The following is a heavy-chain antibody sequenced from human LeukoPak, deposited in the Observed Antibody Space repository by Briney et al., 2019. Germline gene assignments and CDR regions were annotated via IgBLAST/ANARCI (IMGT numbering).Heavy chain of an antibody. Sequence: SETLSLTCNVSDGSISSSNYYWAWIRQPSGKGLEWIGSIYYGGTTYYSPSLKSRVTISADSSKNQFSLRLTSVTAADTAVYYCARRGLAVAAHWGQGSLVTVSS. D-gene: IGHD6-19*01. J-gene: IGHJ4*02. CDR1: DGSISSSNYY. V-gene: IGHV4-39*01. CDR2: IYYGGTT. CDR3: ARRGLAVAAH.